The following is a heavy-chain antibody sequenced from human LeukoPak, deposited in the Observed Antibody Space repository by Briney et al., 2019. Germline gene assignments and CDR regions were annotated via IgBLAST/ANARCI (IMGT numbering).Heavy chain of an antibody. V-gene: IGHV4-4*09. CDR3: ARGGLAAAAQT. CDR1: GGSISSYY. Sequence: PSETLSLTCTVSGGSISSYYWSWIRQPPGKGLEWIGYIYTSGSTNYNPSLKSRVTISVGTSKNQFSLKLSSVTAADTAVYYCARGGLAAAAQTWGQGTLVTVSS. CDR2: IYTSGST. J-gene: IGHJ5*02. D-gene: IGHD6-13*01.